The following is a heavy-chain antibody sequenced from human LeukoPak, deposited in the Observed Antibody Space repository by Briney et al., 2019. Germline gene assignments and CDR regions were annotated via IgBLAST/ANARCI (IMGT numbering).Heavy chain of an antibody. V-gene: IGHV4-34*01. Sequence: SETLSLTCAVYGGSFSGYYWSWIRQPPGKGLEWIGEINHSGSTNYNPSLKSRVTISVDTSKNQFSLKLSSVTAADTAVYYCARHRDSSSWYYFDYWGQGTLVTVSS. CDR1: GGSFSGYY. D-gene: IGHD6-13*01. J-gene: IGHJ4*02. CDR3: ARHRDSSSWYYFDY. CDR2: INHSGST.